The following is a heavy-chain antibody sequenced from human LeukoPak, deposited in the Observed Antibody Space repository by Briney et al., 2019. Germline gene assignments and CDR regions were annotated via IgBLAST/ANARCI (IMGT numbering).Heavy chain of an antibody. D-gene: IGHD2-15*01. CDR3: ARLLGYCSGGSCSYYLDY. J-gene: IGHJ4*02. CDR2: INPSGGST. Sequence: ASVKVSCKASGYTFTSYYMHWARQAPGQGLEWMGIINPSGGSTSYAQKFQGRVTMTRDTSTSTVYMELSSLRSEDTAVYYCARLLGYCSGGSCSYYLDYWGQGTLVTVSS. CDR1: GYTFTSYY. V-gene: IGHV1-46*01.